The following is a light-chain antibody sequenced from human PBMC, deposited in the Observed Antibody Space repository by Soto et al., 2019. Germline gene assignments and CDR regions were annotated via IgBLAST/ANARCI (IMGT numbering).Light chain of an antibody. Sequence: TQSPGTLSLSPGDRATLSCRASQSVSNNYLAWYQQKPGQAPRLLIYGASSRATGVPARFSGSGSGTEFTLTISSLQSEDFAVYYCQQYDNWPPWTFGQGTKVDIK. J-gene: IGKJ1*01. CDR3: QQYDNWPPWT. CDR1: QSVSNN. V-gene: IGKV3-15*01. CDR2: GAS.